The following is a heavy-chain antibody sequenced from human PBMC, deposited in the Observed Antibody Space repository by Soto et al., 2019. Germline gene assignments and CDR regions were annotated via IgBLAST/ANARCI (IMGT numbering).Heavy chain of an antibody. D-gene: IGHD2-8*01. CDR3: AGFGVGDRDDK. CDR2: ISHSETT. V-gene: IGHV4-30-4*01. J-gene: IGHJ4*02. Sequence: SETLSLTCSVSGSYITSGYYHWTWIRQAPGKGLEWIGYISHSETTYYSPALKNRIIISSDFSMNQFSLRLNSVTAADTAVYFCAGFGVGDRDDKWGQGTLVTVSS. CDR1: GSYITSGYYH.